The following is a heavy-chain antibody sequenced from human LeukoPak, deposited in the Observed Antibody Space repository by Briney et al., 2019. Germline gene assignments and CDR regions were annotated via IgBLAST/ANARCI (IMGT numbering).Heavy chain of an antibody. D-gene: IGHD1-26*01. V-gene: IGHV3-9*03. CDR2: ISWYSGSI. CDR1: GFTFEDYA. CDR3: AKGGSYYELDY. J-gene: IGHJ4*02. Sequence: PGRSLRLSCVASGFTFEDYAMHWVRQAPGKGLEWVSGISWYSGSIGYADSVKGRFTISRDNAKNSLYVQMNSLRAEDMALYYCAKGGSYYELDYWGQGTLVTVSS.